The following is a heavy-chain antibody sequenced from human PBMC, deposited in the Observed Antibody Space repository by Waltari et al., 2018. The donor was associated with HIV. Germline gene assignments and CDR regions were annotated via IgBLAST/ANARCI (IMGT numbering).Heavy chain of an antibody. Sequence: QVQLQQWGAGLLRPSDTLSLTCAVYGGTFSEDSWNWVRQTPGKGLEWIGEISHTGSTNYNPSLESRVSISVDTSKNQFSLNLNSVTAADTAVYYCARGGGIVITFGAVFASWFDPWGQGNLVTVSS. CDR1: GGTFSEDS. CDR3: ARGGGIVITFGAVFASWFDP. CDR2: ISHTGST. J-gene: IGHJ5*02. V-gene: IGHV4-34*01. D-gene: IGHD3-16*01.